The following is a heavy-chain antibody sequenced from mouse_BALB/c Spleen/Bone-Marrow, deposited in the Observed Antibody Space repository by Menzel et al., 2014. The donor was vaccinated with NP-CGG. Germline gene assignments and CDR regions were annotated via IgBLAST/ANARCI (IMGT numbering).Heavy chain of an antibody. Sequence: EVQGVESGGGLVQPGGSMKLSCVASGFTFNNYWMNWVRRSPEKGLEWVAEIRLKSNNYATHYAESVKGRFTISRDDSKSSVYLQMNNLRAEDTGIYYCTRRGYGNDHWGQGTTLTVSS. J-gene: IGHJ2*01. CDR3: TRRGYGNDH. D-gene: IGHD2-10*02. CDR2: IRLKSNNYAT. V-gene: IGHV6-6*02. CDR1: GFTFNNYW.